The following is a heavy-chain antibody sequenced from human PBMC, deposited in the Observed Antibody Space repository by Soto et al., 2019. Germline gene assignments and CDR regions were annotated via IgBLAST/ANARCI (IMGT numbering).Heavy chain of an antibody. CDR2: IYYSGST. CDR1: GGSISSGDYY. V-gene: IGHV4-61*08. CDR3: ARVGYCSSTSCYWGGWFDP. D-gene: IGHD2-2*01. J-gene: IGHJ5*02. Sequence: PSETLSLTCTVSGGSISSGDYYWSWIRQPPGKGLEWIGYIYYSGSTNYNPSLKSRVTISVDTSKNQFSLKLSSVTAADTAVYYCARVGYCSSTSCYWGGWFDPWGQGTLVTVS.